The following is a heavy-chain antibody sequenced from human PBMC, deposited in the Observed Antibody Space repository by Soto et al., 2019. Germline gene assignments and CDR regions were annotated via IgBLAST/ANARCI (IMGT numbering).Heavy chain of an antibody. V-gene: IGHV1-2*04. Sequence: ASVKVSCKASGYTFTGYYMHWVRRAPGQGLEWMGWINPNSGGTNYAQKFQGWVTMTRDTSISTAYMELSRLRSDDTAVYYCARDVGNHDFWSGYYTYNWFDPWGHGTLVTVSS. CDR1: GYTFTGYY. J-gene: IGHJ5*02. D-gene: IGHD3-3*01. CDR2: INPNSGGT. CDR3: ARDVGNHDFWSGYYTYNWFDP.